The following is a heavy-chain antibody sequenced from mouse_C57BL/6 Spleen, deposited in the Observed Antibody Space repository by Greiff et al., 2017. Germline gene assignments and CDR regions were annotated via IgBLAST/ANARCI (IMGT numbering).Heavy chain of an antibody. CDR1: GYAFSSYW. J-gene: IGHJ2*01. V-gene: IGHV1-80*01. D-gene: IGHD1-1*01. Sequence: QVQLQQSGAELVKPGASVKISCKASGYAFSSYWMNWVKQRPGKGLEWIGQIYPGDGDTNYNGKFKGKATLTADKSSSTAYMQLSSLTSEDSAVYFCASAGDYVDFDYWGQGTTLTVSS. CDR2: IYPGDGDT. CDR3: ASAGDYVDFDY.